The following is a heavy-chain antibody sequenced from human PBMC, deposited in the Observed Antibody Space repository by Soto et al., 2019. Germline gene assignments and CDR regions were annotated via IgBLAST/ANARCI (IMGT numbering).Heavy chain of an antibody. CDR3: ARVVKQQLVNDAFDI. CDR2: ISYDGSNK. CDR1: GFTFSSYS. D-gene: IGHD6-13*01. J-gene: IGHJ3*02. Sequence: GGSLRLSCAASGFTFSSYSMHWVRQAPGKGLEWVAVISYDGSNKYYADSVKGRFTISRDNSKNTLYLQMNSLRAEDTAVYYCARVVKQQLVNDAFDIWGQGTMVTV. V-gene: IGHV3-30-3*01.